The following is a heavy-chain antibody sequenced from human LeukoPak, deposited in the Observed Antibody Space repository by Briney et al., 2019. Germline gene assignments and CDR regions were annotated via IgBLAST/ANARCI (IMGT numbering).Heavy chain of an antibody. J-gene: IGHJ4*02. V-gene: IGHV3-21*01. Sequence: GRSLRLSCAASGFTFSSYAMHWVRQAPGKGLEWVSSISSSSSYIYYADSVKGRFTISRDNAKNSLYLQMNSLRAEDTAVYYCAGGTDYYDSSGYYSTFDYWGQGTLVTVSS. D-gene: IGHD3-22*01. CDR3: AGGTDYYDSSGYYSTFDY. CDR2: ISSSSSYI. CDR1: GFTFSSYA.